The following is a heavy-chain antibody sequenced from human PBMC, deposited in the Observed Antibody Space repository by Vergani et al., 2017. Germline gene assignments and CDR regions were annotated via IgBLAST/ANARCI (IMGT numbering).Heavy chain of an antibody. CDR2: ISGSGGRT. Sequence: VQLVESGGGLVKPGGSLRLSCAASGFTFSNYAMSWVRQAPGTGLEWVSGISGSGGRTDYADSVKGRFTISRDNSKNTLYLQMNSLRVEDTALYYCAKLDVWGQGTTVTVSS. CDR1: GFTFSNYA. J-gene: IGHJ6*02. CDR3: AKLDV. V-gene: IGHV3-23*04.